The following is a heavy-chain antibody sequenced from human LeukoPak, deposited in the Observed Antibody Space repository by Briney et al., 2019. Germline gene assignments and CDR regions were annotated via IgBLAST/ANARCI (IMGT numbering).Heavy chain of an antibody. J-gene: IGHJ6*03. CDR3: ARGFTGSYYYYYYYMDV. V-gene: IGHV4-34*01. CDR1: GGSFSGYY. Sequence: SETLSLTCAVYGGSFSGYYWSWIRQPPGKGREWIGEINHSGSTNYNPSLKSRVTISVDTSKNQFSLKLSSVTAADTAVYYCARGFTGSYYYYYYYMDVWGKGTTVTVSS. CDR2: INHSGST. D-gene: IGHD1-26*01.